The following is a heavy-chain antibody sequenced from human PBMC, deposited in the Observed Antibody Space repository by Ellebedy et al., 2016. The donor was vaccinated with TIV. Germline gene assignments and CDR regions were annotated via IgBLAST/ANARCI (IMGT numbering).Heavy chain of an antibody. CDR2: IGTAGDT. D-gene: IGHD6-13*01. CDR3: ARGEQQLVSGYYYYCGMDV. Sequence: GESLKISCAASGFTFSSYDMHWVRQPTGKGLEWVSAIGTAGDTYYPGSVKGRFTISRDNAKNSWYLQMNSLRAGDTAVYYCARGEQQLVSGYYYYCGMDVWGQGTTVTVSS. V-gene: IGHV3-13*01. J-gene: IGHJ6*02. CDR1: GFTFSSYD.